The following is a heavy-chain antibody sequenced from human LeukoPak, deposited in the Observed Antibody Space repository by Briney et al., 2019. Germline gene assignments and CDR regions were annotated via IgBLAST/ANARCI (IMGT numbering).Heavy chain of an antibody. CDR1: GGSFSGYY. CDR2: IYYSGST. D-gene: IGHD3-9*01. J-gene: IGHJ5*02. Sequence: PSETLSLTCAVYGGSFSGYYWSWIRQPPGKGLEWIGYIYYSGSTNYNPSLKSRVTISVDTSKNQFSLKLSSVTAADTAVYYCARHLPVGYPNYLYFDWPWGWFDPWGQGTLVTVSS. V-gene: IGHV4-59*08. CDR3: ARHLPVGYPNYLYFDWPWGWFDP.